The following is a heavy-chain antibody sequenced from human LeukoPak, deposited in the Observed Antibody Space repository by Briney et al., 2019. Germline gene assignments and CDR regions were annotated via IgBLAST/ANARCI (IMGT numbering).Heavy chain of an antibody. CDR2: INPKSGGT. V-gene: IGHV1-2*02. CDR1: GYTFTRYY. Sequence: ASVKVSCKASGYTFTRYYMHWVRQAPGQGLEWMGWINPKSGGTNYAQKFQGRVTMTRDTSISTAYMELSRLRSDDTAVYYCAREAAAAGENYFDYWGQGTLVTVSS. J-gene: IGHJ4*02. CDR3: AREAAAAGENYFDY. D-gene: IGHD6-13*01.